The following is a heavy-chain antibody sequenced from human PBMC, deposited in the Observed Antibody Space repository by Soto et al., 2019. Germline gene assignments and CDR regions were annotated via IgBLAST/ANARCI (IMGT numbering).Heavy chain of an antibody. V-gene: IGHV4-4*07. CDR3: ARGGGNYHDGSGYYAHPMDAFNV. J-gene: IGHJ3*01. CDR2: SGST. CDR1: GGSISTYY. D-gene: IGHD3-22*01. Sequence: QVQLQESGPGLVKPSETLSLTCTVSGGSISTYYWSWIRQSAGKGLEWIGRSGSTDYNPSLKSRVTISVDRSKNQFSLQLNSVTAADTAVYYCARGGGNYHDGSGYYAHPMDAFNVWGQGTMVTVS.